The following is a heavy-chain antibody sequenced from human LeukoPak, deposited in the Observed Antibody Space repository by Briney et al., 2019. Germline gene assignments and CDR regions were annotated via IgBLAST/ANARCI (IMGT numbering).Heavy chain of an antibody. V-gene: IGHV6-1*01. CDR2: TYYRSKWYN. J-gene: IGHJ4*02. CDR1: VDSVSSNSAA. D-gene: IGHD3-22*01. Sequence: SQTVSLTCALSVDSVSSNSAAWNWIRQSPSRGLEWLGRTYYRSKWYNNYALSVKSRITINPDTSKNQFSLQLHSVTPEDTAVYYCASAKYYYDGSGYYSFDYWGQGTLVTASS. CDR3: ASAKYYYDGSGYYSFDY.